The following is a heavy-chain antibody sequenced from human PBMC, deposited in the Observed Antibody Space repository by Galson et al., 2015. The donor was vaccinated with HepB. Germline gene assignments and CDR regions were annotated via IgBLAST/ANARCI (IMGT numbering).Heavy chain of an antibody. CDR1: GFTFSSYS. J-gene: IGHJ4*02. D-gene: IGHD5-12*01. CDR3: ARDGSGYDLAGY. V-gene: IGHV3-21*01. CDR2: ISSSSSYI. Sequence: SLRLSCAASGFTFSSYSMNWVRQAPGKGLEWVSSISSSSSYIYYADSVKGRFTISRDNAKNSLYLQMNSLRAEDTAVYYCARDGSGYDLAGYWGQGTLVTVSS.